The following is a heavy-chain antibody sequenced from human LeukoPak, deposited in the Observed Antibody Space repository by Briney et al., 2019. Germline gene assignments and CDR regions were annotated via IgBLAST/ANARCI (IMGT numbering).Heavy chain of an antibody. Sequence: ASVKVSCKASGYTFTSYDINWVRQATGQGLEWMGWMNPNSGNTGYAQKFRGRVTMTRNTSISTAYMELSSLRSEDTAVYYCARGVELEWVFDYWGQGTLVTVSS. J-gene: IGHJ4*02. CDR2: MNPNSGNT. D-gene: IGHD3-3*01. CDR1: GYTFTSYD. CDR3: ARGVELEWVFDY. V-gene: IGHV1-8*01.